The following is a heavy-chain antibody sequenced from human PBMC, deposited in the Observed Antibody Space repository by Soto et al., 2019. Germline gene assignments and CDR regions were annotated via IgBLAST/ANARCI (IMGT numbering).Heavy chain of an antibody. CDR3: ARGITGTKYYFDY. Sequence: SVKVSCKASGGTFSSYAISWVRQAPGQGLEWMGGIIPIFGTANYAQKFQGRVTITADKSTSTAYMELSSLRSEDTAVYYCARGITGTKYYFDYWGQGTLVTVSS. CDR2: IIPIFGTA. V-gene: IGHV1-69*06. D-gene: IGHD1-7*01. CDR1: GGTFSSYA. J-gene: IGHJ4*02.